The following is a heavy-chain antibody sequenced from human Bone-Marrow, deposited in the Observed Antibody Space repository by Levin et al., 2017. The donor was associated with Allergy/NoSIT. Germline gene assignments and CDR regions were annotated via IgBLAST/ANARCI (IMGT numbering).Heavy chain of an antibody. CDR1: GFTFDDYG. CDR3: ARERITMVRGVHHFDY. D-gene: IGHD3-10*01. J-gene: IGHJ4*02. CDR2: INWNGGST. Sequence: LSLTCAASGFTFDDYGMSWVRQAPGKGLEWVSGINWNGGSTGYADSVKGRFTISRDNAKNSLYLQMNSLRAEDTALYYCARERITMVRGVHHFDYWGQGTLVTVSS. V-gene: IGHV3-20*04.